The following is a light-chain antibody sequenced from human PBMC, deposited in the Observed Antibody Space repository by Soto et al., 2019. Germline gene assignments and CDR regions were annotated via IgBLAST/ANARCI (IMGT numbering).Light chain of an antibody. Sequence: DIQMTQSPSSLSASVGDRVTITCRASQSISNYLNWYQQKPGKAPKLLIYAASSLQSGVPSRFSGSGSGTDFTLTIGSLQPEDFATYFCQQSYSTPRTFGQGTKLEIK. V-gene: IGKV1-39*01. CDR2: AAS. J-gene: IGKJ2*01. CDR3: QQSYSTPRT. CDR1: QSISNY.